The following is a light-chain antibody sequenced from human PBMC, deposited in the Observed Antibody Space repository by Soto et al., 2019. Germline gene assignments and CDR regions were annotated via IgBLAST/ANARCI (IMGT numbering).Light chain of an antibody. Sequence: DIQMTQSPSSLFASVGDIFTITCRASQSIVTYLNWYLQKPGKAPKLLIYAASNLQSGVPSRFSGSGSGTDFTLTISSLQPEDFATYFCQQSYSTPPWTVGPGTEVDIK. V-gene: IGKV1-39*01. CDR1: QSIVTY. CDR3: QQSYSTPPWT. CDR2: AAS. J-gene: IGKJ1*01.